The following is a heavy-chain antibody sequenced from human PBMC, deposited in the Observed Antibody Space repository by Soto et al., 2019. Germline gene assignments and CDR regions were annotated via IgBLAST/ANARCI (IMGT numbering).Heavy chain of an antibody. CDR1: GFSLTNAW. D-gene: IGHD3-22*01. Sequence: PGGSLRRSGVAPGFSLTNAWMSWVRQAPGMGLKCVGRIKTKTDGGATDYAAPVKGRFTIERDDSKNRLYLQMNSLKTEDTAVYYCTTEDSSGNYKYFLHYWRQGSLFTVSS. CDR2: IKTKTDGGAT. V-gene: IGHV3-15*01. CDR3: TTEDSSGNYKYFLHY. J-gene: IGHJ4*02.